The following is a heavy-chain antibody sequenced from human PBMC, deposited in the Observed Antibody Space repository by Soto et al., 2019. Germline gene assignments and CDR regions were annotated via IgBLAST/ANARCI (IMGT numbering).Heavy chain of an antibody. J-gene: IGHJ4*02. CDR1: GGSISSNSYY. D-gene: IGHD5-12*01. CDR2: IYYSGTT. Sequence: SETLSLTCTVSGGSISSNSYYWAWIRQPPGKGLEWIGSIYYSGTTFYSPSLKSRVTISVDTSKNQFSLKLTSVTAADTAVYYCARRVKVATIDYWGQGILVTVSS. V-gene: IGHV4-39*01. CDR3: ARRVKVATIDY.